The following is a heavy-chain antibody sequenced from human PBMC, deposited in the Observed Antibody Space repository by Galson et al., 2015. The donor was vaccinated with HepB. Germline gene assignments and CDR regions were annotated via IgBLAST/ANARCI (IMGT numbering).Heavy chain of an antibody. V-gene: IGHV2-5*01. D-gene: IGHD2-2*01. J-gene: IGHJ5*01. CDR2: IYRNDDK. Sequence: PALVKPTQTLTLTCTFSGFSLSTSGVGVGWIRQPPGKALEWLALIYRNDDKRYSPSLKSRLTITKDTSKNQVVLTMTNMDPVHTATYYCAHTTVIPAALVAANNWFDSWGQGTLVTVSS. CDR1: GFSLSTSGVG. CDR3: AHTTVIPAALVAANNWFDS.